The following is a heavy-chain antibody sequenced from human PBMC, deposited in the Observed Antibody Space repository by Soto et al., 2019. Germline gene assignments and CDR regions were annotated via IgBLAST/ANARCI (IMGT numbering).Heavy chain of an antibody. D-gene: IGHD2-15*01. CDR1: GFTFSVYA. J-gene: IGHJ5*02. CDR3: AKAKDCSGGSCYSRWFDP. Sequence: GGSLRLSCAASGFTFSVYAMSWVRHAPAKGLEWVSAISGGGGSTYYADSVKGRFTISRDNSKNTLYLQMNSLRAEDTAVYYCAKAKDCSGGSCYSRWFDPWGQGTLVTVSS. CDR2: ISGGGGST. V-gene: IGHV3-23*01.